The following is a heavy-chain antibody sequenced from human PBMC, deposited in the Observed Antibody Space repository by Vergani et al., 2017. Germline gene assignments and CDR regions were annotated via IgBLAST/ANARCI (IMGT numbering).Heavy chain of an antibody. Sequence: EVQLVESGGGLVQPGGSLRLSCAASGFTFSSYEMNWVRQAPGKGLEWVSYISSSGSTIYYADSVKGRFTISRDNAKNSLYLQMNSLRAEDTAVHYCASWLSGDWIHYYYYMDVWGKGTTVTVSS. CDR3: ASWLSGDWIHYYYYMDV. CDR1: GFTFSSYE. CDR2: ISSSGSTI. D-gene: IGHD7-27*01. V-gene: IGHV3-48*03. J-gene: IGHJ6*03.